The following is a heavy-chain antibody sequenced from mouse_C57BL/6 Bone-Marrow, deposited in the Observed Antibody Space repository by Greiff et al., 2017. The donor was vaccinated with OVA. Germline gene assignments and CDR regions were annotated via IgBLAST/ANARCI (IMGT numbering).Heavy chain of an antibody. D-gene: IGHD1-1*01. CDR3: ARALYYYGSSYVSQYYFDY. J-gene: IGHJ2*01. V-gene: IGHV1-59*01. CDR1: GYTFTSYW. Sequence: QVQLQQPGAELVRPWTSVKLSCKASGYTFTSYWMHWVKQRPGQGLEWIGVIDPSDSYTNYNQKFKGKATLTVDTSSSTAYMQLSSLTSEDSAVYYCARALYYYGSSYVSQYYFDYWGQGTTLTVSS. CDR2: IDPSDSYT.